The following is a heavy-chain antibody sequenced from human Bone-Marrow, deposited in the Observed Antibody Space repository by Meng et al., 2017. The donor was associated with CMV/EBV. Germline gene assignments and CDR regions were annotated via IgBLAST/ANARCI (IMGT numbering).Heavy chain of an antibody. V-gene: IGHV4-39*07. Sequence: SETLSLTCTVSGGSISSSSYYWGWIRQPPGKGLEWIGSIYYSGSTYYNPFLKSRVTISVDTSKNQFSLKLSSVTAADTAVYFCARGRFRHTYWGQGTLVTVSS. CDR1: GGSISSSSYY. CDR3: ARGRFRHTY. D-gene: IGHD3-3*01. CDR2: IYYSGST. J-gene: IGHJ4*02.